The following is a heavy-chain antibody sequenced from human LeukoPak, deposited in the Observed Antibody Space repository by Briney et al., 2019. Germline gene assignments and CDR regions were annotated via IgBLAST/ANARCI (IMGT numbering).Heavy chain of an antibody. Sequence: SETLSLTCAVYGGSFSGYFWSWIRQPPGKGLEWIGYIYYSGSTNYNPSLKSRVTISVDTSKNQFSLKLSSVTAADTAVYYCASRTYCGGDCYSLDAFDIWGQGTMVTVSS. J-gene: IGHJ3*02. CDR2: IYYSGST. CDR3: ASRTYCGGDCYSLDAFDI. CDR1: GGSFSGYF. V-gene: IGHV4-34*01. D-gene: IGHD2-21*02.